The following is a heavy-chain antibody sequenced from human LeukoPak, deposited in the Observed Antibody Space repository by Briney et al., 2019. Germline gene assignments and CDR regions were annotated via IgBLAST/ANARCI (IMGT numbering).Heavy chain of an antibody. CDR1: SGSINSGGYY. CDR3: ARSITMVRGRNWFDP. D-gene: IGHD3-10*01. V-gene: IGHV4-31*03. Sequence: SQTLSLTCSVSSGSINSGGYYWSWIRQHPGKGLEWIGYIYYSGSTYYNPSLKSRVTISVDTSKNQFSLKLSSVTAADTAFYFCARSITMVRGRNWFDPWGRGTLVTVSS. J-gene: IGHJ5*02. CDR2: IYYSGST.